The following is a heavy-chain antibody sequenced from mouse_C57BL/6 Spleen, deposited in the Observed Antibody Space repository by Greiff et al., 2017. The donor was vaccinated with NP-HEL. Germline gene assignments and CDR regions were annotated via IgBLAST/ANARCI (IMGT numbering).Heavy chain of an antibody. CDR1: GFTFSDYY. CDR3: ARETNWGFDY. CDR2: INYDGSST. J-gene: IGHJ2*01. V-gene: IGHV5-16*01. Sequence: EVKLVESEGGLVQPGSSMKLSCTASGFTFSDYYMAWVRQVPEKGLEWVASINYDGSSTYYLDSLKSRFIISRDNAKNILYLQMSSLKSEDTTTYDCARETNWGFDYWGQGTTLTVSS. D-gene: IGHD4-1*01.